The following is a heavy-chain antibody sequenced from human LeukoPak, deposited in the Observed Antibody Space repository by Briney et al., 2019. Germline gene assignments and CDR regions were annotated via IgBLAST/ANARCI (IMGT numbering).Heavy chain of an antibody. CDR3: ARGYGGNPYFFDY. D-gene: IGHD4-23*01. Sequence: GASVKVSCKASGYTFTGYYIHCVRQAPGQGLEWMGWINPNSGGTNYAQKFQGRVTMTRDTSISTAYMELSRLRSDDTAVYYCARGYGGNPYFFDYWGQGTLVTVSS. CDR1: GYTFTGYY. CDR2: INPNSGGT. J-gene: IGHJ4*02. V-gene: IGHV1-2*02.